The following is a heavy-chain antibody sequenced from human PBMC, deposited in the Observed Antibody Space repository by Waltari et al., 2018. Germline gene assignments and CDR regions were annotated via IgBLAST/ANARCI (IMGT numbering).Heavy chain of an antibody. CDR3: AGVEEDGYNTHFDY. CDR1: GGSISSSSYY. Sequence: QLQLQESGPGLVKPSETLSLTCTVAGGSISSSSYYWGWIRQPPGKGLEWIGSIYYSGSTYYIPTLKSRVTKSVDTSKNQFSLKLSSVTASDTAVYYCAGVEEDGYNTHFDYWGQGTLVIVSS. J-gene: IGHJ4*02. CDR2: IYYSGST. V-gene: IGHV4-39*07. D-gene: IGHD5-12*01.